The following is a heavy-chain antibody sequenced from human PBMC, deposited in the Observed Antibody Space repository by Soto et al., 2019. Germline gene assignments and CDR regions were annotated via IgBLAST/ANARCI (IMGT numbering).Heavy chain of an antibody. J-gene: IGHJ3*02. V-gene: IGHV1-3*01. CDR3: ARGRSSGWPDDAFDI. CDR2: INAGNGNT. Sequence: GASVKVSCKASGYTFTSYAMHWVRQAPGQRLEWMGWINAGNGNTKYSQKFQGRVTITRDTSASTAYMELSSLRSEDTAVYYCARGRSSGWPDDAFDIWGQGTMVKVSS. CDR1: GYTFTSYA. D-gene: IGHD6-19*01.